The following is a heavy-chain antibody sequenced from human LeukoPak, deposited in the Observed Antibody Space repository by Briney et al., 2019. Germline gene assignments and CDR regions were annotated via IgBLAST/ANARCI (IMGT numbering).Heavy chain of an antibody. CDR2: VRGSGSDT. J-gene: IGHJ4*02. Sequence: GGSLRLSCAASGFTFSTSGMSWVRQAPGKGLEWVSAVRGSGSDTYYADSVKGRFTISRDNSKNTVYLQMNSLRAGDTAIYYCAKTSRVNNAYDSHFYHWGQVTLVTVSS. CDR3: AKTSRVNNAYDSHFYH. CDR1: GFTFSTSG. D-gene: IGHD5-12*01. V-gene: IGHV3-23*01.